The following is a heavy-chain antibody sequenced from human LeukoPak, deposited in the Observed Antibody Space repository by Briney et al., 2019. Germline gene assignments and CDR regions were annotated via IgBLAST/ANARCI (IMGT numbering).Heavy chain of an antibody. CDR3: ARRSLPERSGWYFPDY. Sequence: GGSLRLSCAASGFTFSTYAMHWVRQAPGKGLEYVAAISSDGGVTYYADSVKGRFTISIDNSKNTLYLQMGSLRAEDMAVYYCARRSLPERSGWYFPDYWGQGTLVTVSS. CDR2: ISSDGGVT. D-gene: IGHD6-19*01. V-gene: IGHV3-64*02. J-gene: IGHJ4*02. CDR1: GFTFSTYA.